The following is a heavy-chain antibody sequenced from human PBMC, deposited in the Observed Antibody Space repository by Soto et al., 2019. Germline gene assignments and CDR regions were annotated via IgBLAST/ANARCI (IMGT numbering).Heavy chain of an antibody. V-gene: IGHV4-59*01. D-gene: IGHD3-10*01. CDR1: GGSISSFD. CDR3: ARVGGSGSSDYFDY. Sequence: SETLSLTCTVFGGSISSFDWSWIRQPPGKGLEWIGYIYYSGSTNYNPSLKSRVTISVDTSKNQFSLKLSSVTAADTAVYYCARVGGSGSSDYFDYWGQGTLVTVSS. CDR2: IYYSGST. J-gene: IGHJ4*02.